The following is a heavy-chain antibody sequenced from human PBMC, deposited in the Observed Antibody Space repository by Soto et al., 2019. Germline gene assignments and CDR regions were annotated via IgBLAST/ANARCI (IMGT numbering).Heavy chain of an antibody. CDR1: GFTFRNYG. CDR3: VKDYDYGDALPFDY. CDR2: IVGIGDTA. J-gene: IGHJ4*01. D-gene: IGHD4-17*01. V-gene: IGHV3-23*01. Sequence: EVQLLEAGGGLVQHGGSLRLSCAASGFTFRNYGMSWVRQAPGKGLEWLSAIVGIGDTAYYADSVRGRFTISRDNSKNTLYLQLNDLGAEDTAIYYCVKDYDYGDALPFDYWGHGTLVTVSS.